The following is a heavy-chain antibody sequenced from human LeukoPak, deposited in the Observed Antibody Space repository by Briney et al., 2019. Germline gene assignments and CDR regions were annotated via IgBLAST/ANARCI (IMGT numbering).Heavy chain of an antibody. CDR3: ARVSGGSEDY. J-gene: IGHJ4*02. V-gene: IGHV3-48*04. Sequence: PGGSLRLSCATSGFTFTFYAMTWVRQAPGKGLECVSYISSTSSSIYYADSVKGRYTISRDNTKNSLYLQTNSLRAEDTAIYYCARVSGGSEDYWGQGTLVTVSS. CDR1: GFTFTFYA. CDR2: ISSTSSSI. D-gene: IGHD3-16*01.